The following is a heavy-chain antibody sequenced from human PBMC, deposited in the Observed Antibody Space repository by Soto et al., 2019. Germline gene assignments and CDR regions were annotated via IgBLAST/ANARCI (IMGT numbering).Heavy chain of an antibody. Sequence: SETLSLTCAVSGGFISSAHWWSWVRPSPGKDLEWSGEIFHSGITNYSPSLKSRVTISVDKSKKHFSLSLHSVTAADTAVYYCARGSYHLNAFWGQGPLVNVSS. CDR2: IFHSGIT. CDR1: GGFISSAHW. J-gene: IGHJ4*02. CDR3: ARGSYHLNAF. V-gene: IGHV4-4*02. D-gene: IGHD1-1*01.